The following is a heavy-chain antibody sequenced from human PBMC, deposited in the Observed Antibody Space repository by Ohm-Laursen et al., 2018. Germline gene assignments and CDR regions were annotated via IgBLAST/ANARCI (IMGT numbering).Heavy chain of an antibody. CDR3: AKDSRSYGMDV. CDR2: ISWNSGSI. CDR1: GFRFDDYA. J-gene: IGHJ6*02. Sequence: SLRLSCAASGFRFDDYAMHWVRQAPGKGLEWVSGISWNSGSIGYADSVKGRFTISRDNAKNSLYLQMNSLRAEDTALYYCAKDSRSYGMDVWGQGTTVTVSS. V-gene: IGHV3-9*01.